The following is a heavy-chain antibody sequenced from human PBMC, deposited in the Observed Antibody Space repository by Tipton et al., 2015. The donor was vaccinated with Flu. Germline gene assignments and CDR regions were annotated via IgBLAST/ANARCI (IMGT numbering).Heavy chain of an antibody. CDR1: GFTFSDYW. V-gene: IGHV3-74*01. D-gene: IGHD4-17*01. J-gene: IGHJ1*01. Sequence: SLRLSCAASGFTFSDYWLHWVRQAPGKGLVCVSRISTDGGTTTYADSVKGRFTISRDNAKNTVYLQMNSLRVEDTAVYYCARDASTKVTETEYFQVWGQGTLVTVSS. CDR2: ISTDGGTT. CDR3: ARDASTKVTETEYFQV.